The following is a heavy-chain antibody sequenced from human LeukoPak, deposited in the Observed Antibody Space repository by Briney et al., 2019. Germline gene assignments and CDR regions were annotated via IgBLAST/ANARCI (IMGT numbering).Heavy chain of an antibody. J-gene: IGHJ3*02. Sequence: GGSLRLSCAASGFTVGSNYMGWVRQAPGKGLEWVSIIYGGGSTAYGDSVKGRFTISRDNSKNTLYLQMNSLRAEDTAVYYCAKDRPYYSDNSDAFDIWGQGTMVTVSS. CDR3: AKDRPYYSDNSDAFDI. V-gene: IGHV3-53*05. D-gene: IGHD3-10*01. CDR1: GFTVGSNY. CDR2: IYGGGST.